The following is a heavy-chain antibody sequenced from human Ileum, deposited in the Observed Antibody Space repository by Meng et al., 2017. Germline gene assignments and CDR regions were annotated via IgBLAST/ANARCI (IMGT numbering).Heavy chain of an antibody. CDR3: ARHGGYSQDF. V-gene: IGHV4-4*02. CDR1: IGSISRNTY. J-gene: IGHJ4*02. CDR2: ISHSGCA. D-gene: IGHD4-23*01. Sequence: RVSGPGLGRPSGTLALSGAVSIGSISRNTYWSWARQPPGKGLEWMGQISHSGCAYYIPSLKSRVTMSVDKSKSQFFLMLTSVTAADTAIYYCARHGGYSQDFWGQGTLVTVSS.